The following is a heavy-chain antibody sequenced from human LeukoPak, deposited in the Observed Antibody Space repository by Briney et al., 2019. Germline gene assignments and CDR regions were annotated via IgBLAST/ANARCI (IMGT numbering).Heavy chain of an antibody. J-gene: IGHJ5*02. CDR3: ARGRRKQGTVVVVAYRKNWFDP. CDR1: GGSFSGYY. CDR2: INHSGST. Sequence: SETLSLTCAVYGGSFSGYYWSWIRQPPGKGLEWIGEINHSGSTNYNPSLKSRVTISVDTSKNQFSLKLSSVTAADTAVYYCARGRRKQGTVVVVAYRKNWFDPWGQGTLVTVSS. D-gene: IGHD2-15*01. V-gene: IGHV4-34*01.